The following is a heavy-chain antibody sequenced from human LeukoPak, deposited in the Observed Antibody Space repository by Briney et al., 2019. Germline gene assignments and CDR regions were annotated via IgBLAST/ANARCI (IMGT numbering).Heavy chain of an antibody. D-gene: IGHD3-10*01. CDR1: GFTVSSNY. CDR2: IYSGGST. V-gene: IGHV3-66*02. J-gene: IGHJ4*02. Sequence: GGSLRLSCAASGFTVSSNYMNWVRQAPGKGLEWVSVIYSGGSTYYADSVKGRFTISRDNSKNTLYLQINSLRAEDTAVYYCVRAIRGVNTLDYWGQGTLVTLSS. CDR3: VRAIRGVNTLDY.